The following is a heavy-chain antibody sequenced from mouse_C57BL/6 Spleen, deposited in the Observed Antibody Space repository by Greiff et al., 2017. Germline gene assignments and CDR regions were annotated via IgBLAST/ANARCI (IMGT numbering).Heavy chain of an antibody. Sequence: EVQLLQSGGGLVQPKASLKLSCAASGFSFNTYAMHWVRQAPGQGLEWVARIRTKSNNYATYYADSVKARFTISRDDSESMLYLQMNDLKTEDTAMYYCAYDDYYAMDYWGQGTSVTVSS. D-gene: IGHD2-12*01. CDR3: AYDDYYAMDY. V-gene: IGHV10-1*01. CDR1: GFSFNTYA. J-gene: IGHJ4*01. CDR2: IRTKSNNYAT.